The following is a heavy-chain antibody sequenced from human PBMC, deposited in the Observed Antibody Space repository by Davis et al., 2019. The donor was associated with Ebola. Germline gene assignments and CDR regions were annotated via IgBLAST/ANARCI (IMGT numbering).Heavy chain of an antibody. Sequence: GGSLRLSCAGSGFAFGAYAMHWVRHAPGKGLEWVSGINWNSDSIVYADSVKGRFTISRDNAKNSLYLQMNSLRGEDTAFYYCAKGRTIPLALDFWGRGTLVTVSS. D-gene: IGHD2-2*02. CDR2: INWNSDSI. CDR3: AKGRTIPLALDF. CDR1: GFAFGAYA. V-gene: IGHV3-9*01. J-gene: IGHJ4*02.